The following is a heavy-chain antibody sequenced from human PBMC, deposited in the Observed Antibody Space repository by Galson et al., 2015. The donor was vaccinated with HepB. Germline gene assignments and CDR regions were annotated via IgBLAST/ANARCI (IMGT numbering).Heavy chain of an antibody. CDR1: GFTFSSYG. V-gene: IGHV3-33*01. Sequence: SLRLSCAASGFTFSSYGMHWVRQAPGKGLEWVAVIWYDGSNKYYADSVKGRFTISRDNSKNTLYLQMNSLRAEDTAVYYCARDRIRYFDLDAFDIWGQGTMVTVSS. CDR2: IWYDGSNK. CDR3: ARDRIRYFDLDAFDI. J-gene: IGHJ3*02. D-gene: IGHD3-9*01.